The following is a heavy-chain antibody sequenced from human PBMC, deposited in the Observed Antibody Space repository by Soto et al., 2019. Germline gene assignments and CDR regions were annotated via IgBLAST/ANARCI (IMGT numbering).Heavy chain of an antibody. J-gene: IGHJ6*02. V-gene: IGHV3-11*01. CDR3: AGRGSQYYGMGV. CDR1: GFTFSDYF. Sequence: SLRLSCAASGFTFSDYFMTWIRQAPGKGLEWVSYVSSSGGTIYYADSVKGRFTISRDNAKNSLYMQMNSLRAEDTATYYCAGRGSQYYGMGVWGQGTTVTVSS. CDR2: VSSSGGTI.